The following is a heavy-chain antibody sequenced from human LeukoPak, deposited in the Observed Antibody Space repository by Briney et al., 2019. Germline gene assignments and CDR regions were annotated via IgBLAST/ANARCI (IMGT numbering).Heavy chain of an antibody. CDR3: AKDGDYFHFYMDV. CDR1: EFSFSSYA. D-gene: IGHD3-16*01. CDR2: IRYDGSDK. V-gene: IGHV3-30*02. J-gene: IGHJ6*03. Sequence: GGSLRLSCAASEFSFSSYAMDWVRQAPGKGLEWVAFIRYDGSDKYYADSVKGRFTISRDNSNNTLYLQMNSLRADDTAVYHCAKDGDYFHFYMDVWGKGTTVTVSS.